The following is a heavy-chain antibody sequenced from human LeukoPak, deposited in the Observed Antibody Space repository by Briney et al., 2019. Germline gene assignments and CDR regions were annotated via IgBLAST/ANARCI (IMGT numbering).Heavy chain of an antibody. J-gene: IGHJ4*02. V-gene: IGHV1-2*06. CDR2: INPNSGGT. CDR1: GYTFNGYY. D-gene: IGHD6-6*01. Sequence: ASVKVSCKASGYTFNGYYMHWVRQAPGQGLEWMGRINPNSGGTNYAQKFQGRVTMTRDTSISTAYMELSRLRSDDTAVYYCARGDLTSIAARISFDYWGQGTLVTVSS. CDR3: ARGDLTSIAARISFDY.